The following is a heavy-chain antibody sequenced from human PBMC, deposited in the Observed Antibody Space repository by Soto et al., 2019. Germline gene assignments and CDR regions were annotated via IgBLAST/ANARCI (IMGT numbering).Heavy chain of an antibody. V-gene: IGHV3-23*01. CDR3: AGGTPHYGMDV. CDR2: ISGSGGST. J-gene: IGHJ6*02. Sequence: EPLRLSCAASGFTISSDAISWVRQAPGKGLEWVSAISGSGGSTYYADSVKGRFTISRDNSKNTLYLKMNSLRAEDTAVYYCAGGTPHYGMDVWGQGTTVTVSS. CDR1: GFTISSDA. D-gene: IGHD2-15*01.